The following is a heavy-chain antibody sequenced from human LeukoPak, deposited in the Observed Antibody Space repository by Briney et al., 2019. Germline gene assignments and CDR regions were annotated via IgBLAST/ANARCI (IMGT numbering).Heavy chain of an antibody. V-gene: IGHV3-33*08. CDR3: ARDDALGDNALDI. CDR1: GFTFSHYW. CDR2: ILNDGSQE. Sequence: GGSLRLSCAASGFTFSHYWMSWVRQAPGKGLEWVAVILNDGSQEKYADSVKGRFTISRDNSKNTLFLQMNSLRAEDTAVYYCARDDALGDNALDIWGQGTMVTVSS. J-gene: IGHJ3*02. D-gene: IGHD3-16*01.